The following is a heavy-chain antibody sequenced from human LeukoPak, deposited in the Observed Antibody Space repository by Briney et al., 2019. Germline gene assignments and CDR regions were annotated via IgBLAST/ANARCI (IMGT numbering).Heavy chain of an antibody. V-gene: IGHV1-69*04. CDR1: GGTFSSYA. J-gene: IGHJ6*02. CDR3: ARDHQQLVRRGYYYGMDV. D-gene: IGHD6-13*01. Sequence: SVKVSCKASGGTFSSYAISWVRQAPGQGLEWMGRIIPILGIANYAQKFQGRVTITADKSTSTAYMELSSLRSEDTAVCYCARDHQQLVRRGYYYGMDVWGQGTTVTVSS. CDR2: IIPILGIA.